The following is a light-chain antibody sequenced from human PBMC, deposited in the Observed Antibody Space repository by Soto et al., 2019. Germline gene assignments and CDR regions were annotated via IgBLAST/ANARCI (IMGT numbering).Light chain of an antibody. J-gene: IGLJ2*01. Sequence: QSVLTQHAFVSGSPGQSVTISCTGTSSDVGGYNYVSWYQQHPGKAPKLMIYEVRERPSGVPDRFSGSKSGNTASLTVSGLQAEDEADYYCSSYAGNNNLLFGGGTKLTVL. CDR3: SSYAGNNNLL. V-gene: IGLV2-8*01. CDR2: EVR. CDR1: SSDVGGYNY.